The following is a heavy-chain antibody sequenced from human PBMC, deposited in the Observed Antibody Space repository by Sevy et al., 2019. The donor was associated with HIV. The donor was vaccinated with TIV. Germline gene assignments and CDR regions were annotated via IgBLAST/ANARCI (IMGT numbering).Heavy chain of an antibody. J-gene: IGHJ6*04. CDR1: GFTFKDDF. Sequence: GGSLRLSCVGSGFTFKDDFMTWVRQAPGKGLEWVSSISSSSSFTYYADSVKGRFTISRDKAQNSMFLQMNSVRPEDRAGYYCARDREDYASGRRHHYSFYNGTDAWARGPTVTV. CDR2: ISSSSSFT. D-gene: IGHD3-10*01. CDR3: ARDREDYASGRRHHYSFYNGTDA. V-gene: IGHV3-21*01.